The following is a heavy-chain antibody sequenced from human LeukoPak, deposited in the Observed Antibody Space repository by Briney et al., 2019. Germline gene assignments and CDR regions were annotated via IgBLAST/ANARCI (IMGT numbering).Heavy chain of an antibody. CDR3: ARANTIVGAFFDY. CDR1: GYTFTGYY. CDR2: IIPIFGTA. V-gene: IGHV1-69*05. D-gene: IGHD1-26*01. Sequence: SVKVSCKASGYTFTGYYMHWVRQAPGQGLEWMGRIIPIFGTANYAQKFQGRVTITTDESTSTAYMELSSLRSEDTAVYYCARANTIVGAFFDYWGQGTLVTVSS. J-gene: IGHJ4*02.